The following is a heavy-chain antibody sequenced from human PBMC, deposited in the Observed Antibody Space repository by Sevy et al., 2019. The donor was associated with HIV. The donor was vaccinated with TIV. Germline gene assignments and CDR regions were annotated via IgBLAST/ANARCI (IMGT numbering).Heavy chain of an antibody. V-gene: IGHV3-9*01. CDR3: VRYMAPTLGTGHNWFDL. Sequence: GGSLRLSCVGSGFVFEDFAVHWIRRSPGKGLEWVSGITGNGQKKFYEGSVKGRFSISRDNARKSLYLQMNNMNFDDTAFDYCVRYMAPTLGTGHNWFDLWGQGTLVTVSS. CDR1: GFVFEDFA. CDR2: ITGNGQKK. J-gene: IGHJ5*02. D-gene: IGHD1-20*01.